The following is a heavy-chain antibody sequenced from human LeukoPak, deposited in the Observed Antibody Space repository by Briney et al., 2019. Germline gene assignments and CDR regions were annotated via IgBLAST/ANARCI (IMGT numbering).Heavy chain of an antibody. D-gene: IGHD4-17*01. J-gene: IGHJ6*03. CDR2: ISSSSSYI. Sequence: GGSLRLSCAASGFTFSSYSMDWVRQAPGKGLEWVSSISSSSSYIYYADSVKGRFTISRDNAKNSLYLQMNSLRAEDTAVYYCARVVRTTLYMDVWGKGTTVTISS. CDR3: ARVVRTTLYMDV. CDR1: GFTFSSYS. V-gene: IGHV3-21*04.